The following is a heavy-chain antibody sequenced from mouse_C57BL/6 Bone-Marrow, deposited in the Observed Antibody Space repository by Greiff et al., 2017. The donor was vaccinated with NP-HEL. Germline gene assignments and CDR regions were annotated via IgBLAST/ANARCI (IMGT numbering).Heavy chain of an antibody. CDR1: GFTFSSYA. V-gene: IGHV5-4*03. D-gene: IGHD1-1*02. J-gene: IGHJ4*01. CDR2: ISDGGSYT. Sequence: EVKLVESGGGLVKPGGSLKLSCAASGFTFSSYAMSWVRQTPEKRLEWVATISDGGSYTYYPDNVKGRFTIYRDNAKNNLYLQMSHLKSDDTAMYYCASLWSYYAMDYWGQGTSVTVSS. CDR3: ASLWSYYAMDY.